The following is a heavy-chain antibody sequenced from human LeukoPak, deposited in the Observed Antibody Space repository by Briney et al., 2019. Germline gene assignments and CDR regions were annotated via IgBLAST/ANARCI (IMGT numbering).Heavy chain of an antibody. D-gene: IGHD3-16*01. J-gene: IGHJ3*02. Sequence: SVKVSCKASGGTFISYAISWVRQAPGQGLEWMGGIIPIFGTANCAQKFQGRVTITADESTSTAYMELSSLRSEDTAVYYCAREGEKQDPDAFDIWGQGTMVTVSS. CDR1: GGTFISYA. CDR2: IIPIFGTA. V-gene: IGHV1-69*13. CDR3: AREGEKQDPDAFDI.